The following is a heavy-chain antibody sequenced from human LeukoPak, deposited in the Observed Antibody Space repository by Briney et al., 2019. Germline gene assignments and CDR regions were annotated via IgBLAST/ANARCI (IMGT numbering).Heavy chain of an antibody. CDR2: ISYDGGDQ. D-gene: IGHD6-13*01. CDR3: AKGLPHSVRWYYFDY. V-gene: IGHV3-30*18. Sequence: GGSLRLSSAASGFTFSISGMHWVRQAPGKGLEWVALISYDGGDQFYEDSVKGRFTISRDNSKNTLYLQMNSLRAEDTAVYYCAKGLPHSVRWYYFDYWGQGTLVTVSS. J-gene: IGHJ4*02. CDR1: GFTFSISG.